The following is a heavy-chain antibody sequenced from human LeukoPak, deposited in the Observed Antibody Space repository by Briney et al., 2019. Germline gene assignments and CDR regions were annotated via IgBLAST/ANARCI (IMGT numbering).Heavy chain of an antibody. Sequence: GGSLTLSCAASEFTFSSYAMSWVRQAPGKGLEWVSAISASGGSTYYADSVKGRFTISRDNSKNTLYLQMNSLRAEDTAVYYCAKDVSTVYYYGMDVWGQGTTVTVSS. D-gene: IGHD4-11*01. CDR1: EFTFSSYA. CDR2: ISASGGST. V-gene: IGHV3-23*01. J-gene: IGHJ6*02. CDR3: AKDVSTVYYYGMDV.